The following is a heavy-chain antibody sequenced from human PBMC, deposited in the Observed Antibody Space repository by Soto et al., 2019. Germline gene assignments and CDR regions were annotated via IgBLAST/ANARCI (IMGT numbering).Heavy chain of an antibody. Sequence: VQLLESGGGLVQPGGSLRLSCAASGFTFSSYAMSWVRQAPGKGLEWVSAISGSGGSTYYADSVKGRFTISRDNSKNTLYLQMNSLRAEDTAVYYCAKDMAYVIAVDGGSFDYWGQGTLVTVSS. CDR1: GFTFSSYA. V-gene: IGHV3-23*01. CDR2: ISGSGGST. CDR3: AKDMAYVIAVDGGSFDY. D-gene: IGHD6-19*01. J-gene: IGHJ4*02.